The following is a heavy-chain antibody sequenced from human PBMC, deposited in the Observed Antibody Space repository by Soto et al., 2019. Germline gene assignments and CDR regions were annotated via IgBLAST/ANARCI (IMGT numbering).Heavy chain of an antibody. CDR1: GFTFSNYA. CDR3: AKGGARTTCIPTRFDS. J-gene: IGHJ5*01. CDR2: ITGNGVST. V-gene: IGHV3-23*01. Sequence: PGGSLRLSCAVSGFTFSNYAMAWVRQAPGKGLEYVSSITGNGVSTYYAHSVKGRFTISRDNSKNTLYVQMNSLTAEDTAIYYYAKGGARTTCIPTRFDSWGQGTLVTVSS. D-gene: IGHD2-2*01.